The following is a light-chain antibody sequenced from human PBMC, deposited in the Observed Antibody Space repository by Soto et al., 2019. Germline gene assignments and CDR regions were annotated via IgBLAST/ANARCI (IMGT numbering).Light chain of an antibody. CDR3: AAWDDSLSVPV. Sequence: QSALTQPPSASGTPGQRVTISCSGSSSNIGSNYVYWYQQLPGTAPKLLIYRNNQRPSGVPDRFSGSKSGTSASLAISGLRSEDEADYYCAAWDDSLSVPVFGGGTQLTVL. V-gene: IGLV1-47*01. J-gene: IGLJ7*01. CDR2: RNN. CDR1: SSNIGSNY.